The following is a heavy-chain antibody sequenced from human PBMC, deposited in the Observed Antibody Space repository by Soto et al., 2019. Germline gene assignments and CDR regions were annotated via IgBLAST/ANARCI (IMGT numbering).Heavy chain of an antibody. V-gene: IGHV3-7*01. CDR1: GFAFSIYW. J-gene: IGHJ4*02. CDR3: VRENNGGPEF. D-gene: IGHD1-20*01. CDR2: IKEDGSKK. Sequence: EVQLVESGGGLVQPGGSLRLSCAASGFAFSIYWMMWVRQAPGKGLEWVANIKEDGSKKYHVDSVKGRFTISRDNAKNSLYLQLNSLRAEDTAIYYCVRENNGGPEFWGQGTMVTVSS.